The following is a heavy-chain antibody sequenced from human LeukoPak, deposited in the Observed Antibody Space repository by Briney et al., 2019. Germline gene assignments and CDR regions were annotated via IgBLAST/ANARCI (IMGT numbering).Heavy chain of an antibody. D-gene: IGHD3-3*01. CDR3: ARQRFLEWFFDY. J-gene: IGHJ4*02. V-gene: IGHV4-59*08. CDR1: GGSISRYY. CDR2: IYYSGST. Sequence: PSETLSLTCTVSGGSISRYYWSWIRQPPGKGLEWIGYIYYSGSTIYNPSLKSRVTISVDTSKNQFSLRLSSVTAADTAVYYCARQRFLEWFFDYWGQGTLVTVSS.